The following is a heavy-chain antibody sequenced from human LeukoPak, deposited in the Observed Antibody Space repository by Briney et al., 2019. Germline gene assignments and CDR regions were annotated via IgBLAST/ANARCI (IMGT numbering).Heavy chain of an antibody. Sequence: GESLKISCKGSGYSFTSYWIGWVRQMPGKGLEWMGIIYPGDSDTRYSPSFQGQVTISADKSISTAYLQWSSLKASDTAMYYCATLYYYDSSGYKIPHAFDIWGQGTMVTVSS. D-gene: IGHD3-22*01. V-gene: IGHV5-51*01. J-gene: IGHJ3*02. CDR2: IYPGDSDT. CDR1: GYSFTSYW. CDR3: ATLYYYDSSGYKIPHAFDI.